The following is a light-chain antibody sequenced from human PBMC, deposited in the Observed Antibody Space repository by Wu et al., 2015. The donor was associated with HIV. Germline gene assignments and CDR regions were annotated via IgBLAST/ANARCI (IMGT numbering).Light chain of an antibody. CDR3: QQYGSSPGT. V-gene: IGKV3-20*01. CDR2: AAS. CDR1: QSVRYNY. Sequence: EIVLTQSPGTLSLSPGEGATLSCRASQSVRYNYLAWYQQKLGQAPRLLIYAASNRAPGIPDRFSGSGSGTDFTLTISRLEPEDFAVYYCQQYGSSPGTFGQGTKLEIK. J-gene: IGKJ2*01.